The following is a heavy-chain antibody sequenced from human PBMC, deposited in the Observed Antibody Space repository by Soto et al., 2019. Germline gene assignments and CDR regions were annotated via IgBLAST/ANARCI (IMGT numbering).Heavy chain of an antibody. D-gene: IGHD6-19*01. Sequence: PSETLSLTGHVSGSALSSGGYFYTWVRQPPGKGLEWLGYIYYSGGTNYNPSLKSRVTISLDKSKSQFSLRLISVTAADTAVYYCTREQSDDNYFDPWGQGTLVTVSS. J-gene: IGHJ5*02. CDR2: IYYSGGT. V-gene: IGHV4-61*08. CDR3: TREQSDDNYFDP. CDR1: GSALSSGGYF.